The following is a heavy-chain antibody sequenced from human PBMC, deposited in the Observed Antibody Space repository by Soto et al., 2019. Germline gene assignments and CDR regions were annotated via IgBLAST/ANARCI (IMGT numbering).Heavy chain of an antibody. CDR1: GASVSSHS. CDR3: VRGGTSGSAVYNWFDP. D-gene: IGHD3-10*01. Sequence: PSETLSLTCSVTGASVSSHSWSWIRQSPGKGLEWIGYIHYSGGTNYTPSLRSRVTISVETSKNQLSLNLTSLTAADTAVYYCVRGGTSGSAVYNWFDPWGQGTLVTVSS. CDR2: IHYSGGT. J-gene: IGHJ5*02. V-gene: IGHV4-59*02.